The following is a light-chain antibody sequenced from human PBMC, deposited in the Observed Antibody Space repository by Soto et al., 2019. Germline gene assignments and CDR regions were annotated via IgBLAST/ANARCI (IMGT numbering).Light chain of an antibody. CDR1: RSVSSY. CDR3: QQRSNWPIT. Sequence: EIVLTQSPAPLSLSPGESATLSCRASRSVSSYLAWYQQQPGQAPRLLIYDASNRPTDSPARFSGSGSGTDITITISSLEPYDFAVYYCQQRSNWPITFGQGTRLAIQ. V-gene: IGKV3-11*01. CDR2: DAS. J-gene: IGKJ5*01.